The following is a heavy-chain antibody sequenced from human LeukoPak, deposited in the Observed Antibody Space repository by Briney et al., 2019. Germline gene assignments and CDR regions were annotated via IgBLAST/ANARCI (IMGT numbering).Heavy chain of an antibody. CDR1: GGSINSYY. J-gene: IGHJ4*02. CDR3: ARHEWLGELDY. Sequence: PSETLSLTCTVSGGSINSYYWGWIRQPPGKGLEWIGSIYYSGSTYYNPSLKSRVTISVDTSENQFSLKLSSVTAADTAVYYCARHEWLGELDYWGQGTLVTVSS. V-gene: IGHV4-39*01. CDR2: IYYSGST. D-gene: IGHD6-19*01.